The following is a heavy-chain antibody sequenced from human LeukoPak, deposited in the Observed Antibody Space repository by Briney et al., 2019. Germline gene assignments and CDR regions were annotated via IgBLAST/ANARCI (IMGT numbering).Heavy chain of an antibody. CDR2: ISGSGGTT. CDR1: GFAFSFYA. CDR3: AKGTKWELHAFDI. J-gene: IGHJ3*02. D-gene: IGHD1-26*01. V-gene: IGHV3-23*01. Sequence: GGSLRLSCAASGFAFSFYAMSWLRQPPGKGLEWVSVISGSGGTTYYADSVKGRFTISRDNSKNTLYLQMNSLRAEDTAVYYCAKGTKWELHAFDIWGQGTMVTVSS.